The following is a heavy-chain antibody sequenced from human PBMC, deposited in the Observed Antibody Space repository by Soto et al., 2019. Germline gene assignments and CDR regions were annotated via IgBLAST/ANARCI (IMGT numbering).Heavy chain of an antibody. CDR3: ARARGTSLNDAFDI. D-gene: IGHD2-2*01. J-gene: IGHJ3*02. CDR1: GFTFSSYS. CDR2: ISSSSSYI. Sequence: GSLRLSCAASGFTFSSYSMNWVRQAPGKGLEWVSSISSSSSYIYYADSVKGRFTISRDNAKNSLYLQMNSLRAEDTAVYHCARARGTSLNDAFDIWGQGTMVTVSS. V-gene: IGHV3-21*01.